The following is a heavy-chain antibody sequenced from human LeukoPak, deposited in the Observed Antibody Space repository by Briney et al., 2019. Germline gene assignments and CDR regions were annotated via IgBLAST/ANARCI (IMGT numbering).Heavy chain of an antibody. V-gene: IGHV3-23*01. CDR2: ISGSGGGT. J-gene: IGHJ4*02. CDR1: GFTFSSYA. D-gene: IGHD1-26*01. Sequence: GGSLRLSCAASGFTFSSYAMSWVRQAPGKGLEWVSAISGSGGGTYYADSVKGRFTISRDNSKNTLYLQMNSLRAEDTAVYYCAKGHQYSGSYSNWGQGTLVTVSS. CDR3: AKGHQYSGSYSN.